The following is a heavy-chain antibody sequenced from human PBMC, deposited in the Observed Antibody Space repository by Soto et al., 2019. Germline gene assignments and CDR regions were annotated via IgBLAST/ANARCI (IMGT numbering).Heavy chain of an antibody. D-gene: IGHD2-2*01. CDR3: ARNCSSTSCSSYGMDV. V-gene: IGHV3-21*01. CDR1: GFTFSSYS. J-gene: IGHJ6*02. Sequence: GVLRLSCAASGFTFSSYSMNWVRQAPGKGLEWVSSISSSSSYIYYADSVKGRFTISRDNAKNSLYLQMNSLRAEDTAVYYCARNCSSTSCSSYGMDVWGQGTTVTVSS. CDR2: ISSSSSYI.